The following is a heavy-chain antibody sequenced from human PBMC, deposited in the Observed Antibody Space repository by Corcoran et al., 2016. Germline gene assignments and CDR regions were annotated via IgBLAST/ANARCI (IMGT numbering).Heavy chain of an antibody. CDR1: GYTFTSYG. Sequence: QVQLVQSGAEVKKPGASVKVSCKASGYTFTSYGISWVRQAPGQGLEWMGWISAYNGNTNYAQKLQGRVTMTTDTSTSTAYMELRSLGSDDTAVYYCARAPYCSSTSCYTSYFDYWGQGTLVTVSS. CDR3: ARAPYCSSTSCYTSYFDY. V-gene: IGHV1-18*01. CDR2: ISAYNGNT. J-gene: IGHJ4*02. D-gene: IGHD2-2*02.